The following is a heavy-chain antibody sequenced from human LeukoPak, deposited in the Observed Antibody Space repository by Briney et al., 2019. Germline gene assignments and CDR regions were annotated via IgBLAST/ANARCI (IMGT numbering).Heavy chain of an antibody. CDR2: MSSRGYPT. CDR3: ARVGIALTSPFDY. V-gene: IGHV3-11*01. Sequence: NPGGSLRLSCLASGFTFSDYYMSWVRQAPGKGLEWISYMSSRGYPTYYAESVKGRFTISRDNAKNTLYLQMHNLRADDTAVYFCARVGIALTSPFDYWGLGTLVAVSS. D-gene: IGHD1-1*01. J-gene: IGHJ4*02. CDR1: GFTFSDYY.